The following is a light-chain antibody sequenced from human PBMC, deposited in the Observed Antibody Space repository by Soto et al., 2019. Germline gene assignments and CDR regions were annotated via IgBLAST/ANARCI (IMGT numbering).Light chain of an antibody. V-gene: IGLV2-8*01. CDR3: NSYAGSNYVV. Sequence: QSALTQPPSASGSPGQSVTISCTGTSSDVGGYNYVSWYQQHPGKAPKLMIYEVSKRPSGVPDRVSGSKSGNTASLTVSGLQAEDEADYYCNSYAGSNYVVFGGGTKLTVL. J-gene: IGLJ2*01. CDR2: EVS. CDR1: SSDVGGYNY.